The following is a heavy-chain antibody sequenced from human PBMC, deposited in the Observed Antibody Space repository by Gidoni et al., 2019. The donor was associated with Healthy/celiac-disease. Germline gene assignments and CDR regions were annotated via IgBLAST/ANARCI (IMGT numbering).Heavy chain of an antibody. V-gene: IGHV3-15*07. CDR2: IKSKTDGGTT. CDR1: GFTFSNAW. CDR3: TTSRIQLWLRNYYYGMDV. J-gene: IGHJ6*02. D-gene: IGHD5-18*01. Sequence: EVQLVESGGGSVQTGGSLSLSCAASGFTFSNAWRHWVRQAPGKGLEWVGSIKSKTDGGTTDYAAPVKGRFTISRDDSKNTLYLQMNSLKTEDAAVYYCTTSRIQLWLRNYYYGMDVWGQGTTVTVSS.